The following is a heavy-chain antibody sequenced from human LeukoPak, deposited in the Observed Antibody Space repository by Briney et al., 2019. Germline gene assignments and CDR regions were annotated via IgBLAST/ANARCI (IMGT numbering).Heavy chain of an antibody. Sequence: SVKVSCKVSGYTLTELSMHWVRQAPGQGLEWMGRIIPILGIANYAQKFQGRVTITADKSTSTAYMELSSLRSEDTAVYYCARAPGYCSSTSCGWFDPWGQGTLVTVSS. CDR1: GYTLTELS. V-gene: IGHV1-69*04. CDR3: ARAPGYCSSTSCGWFDP. D-gene: IGHD2-2*01. J-gene: IGHJ5*02. CDR2: IIPILGIA.